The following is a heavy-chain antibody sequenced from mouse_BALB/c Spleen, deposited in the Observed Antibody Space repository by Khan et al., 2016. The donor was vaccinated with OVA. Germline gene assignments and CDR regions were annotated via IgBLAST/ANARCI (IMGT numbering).Heavy chain of an antibody. V-gene: IGHV5-6-3*01. Sequence: EVELVESGGGIVQPGGSLKRSCEASRSTISSYGRSSVRQTPNKRLELVAPIAGNGGRPDYQASVTRRFPFSGDNAKNALYLQMRSLKSEDTAMYYCARSAIWGQGTTLTVSS. J-gene: IGHJ2*01. CDR1: RSTISSYG. CDR3: ARSAI. CDR2: IAGNGGRP. D-gene: IGHD2-12*01.